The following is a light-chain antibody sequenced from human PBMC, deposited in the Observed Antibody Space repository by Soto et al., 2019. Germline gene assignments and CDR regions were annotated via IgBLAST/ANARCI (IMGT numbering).Light chain of an antibody. CDR1: SSNIGRNS. J-gene: IGLJ2*01. CDR2: VNN. V-gene: IGLV1-44*01. CDR3: AAWDDSLSVV. Sequence: QLVLIQPPSASGTPGQRVTISCSRSSSNIGRNSVNWYQQLPGTAPRLVIYVNNQRPSGVSARFSGSRSGTTASLAISGLQAEDEADYYCAAWDDSLSVVFGGGTQLTVL.